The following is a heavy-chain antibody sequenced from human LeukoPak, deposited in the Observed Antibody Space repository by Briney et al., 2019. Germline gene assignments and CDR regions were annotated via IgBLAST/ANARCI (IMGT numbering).Heavy chain of an antibody. CDR2: INPNSGGT. J-gene: IGHJ4*02. CDR1: GYTFTGYY. D-gene: IGHD6-13*01. CDR3: ARVPNPGAAAADY. V-gene: IGHV1-2*02. Sequence: ASVKVSCKASGYTFTGYYMHWVRQAPGQGLEWMGWINPNSGGTNYAQKFQGRVTMTRDTSISTAYMELSRLRSDDTAVYYCARVPNPGAAAADYWGQGTLVTVSS.